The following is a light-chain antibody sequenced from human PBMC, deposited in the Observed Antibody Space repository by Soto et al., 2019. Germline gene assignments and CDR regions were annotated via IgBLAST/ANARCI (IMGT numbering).Light chain of an antibody. V-gene: IGLV2-14*01. J-gene: IGLJ1*01. CDR3: SSFSSSSTLV. CDR1: SSDVGGYNY. CDR2: DVS. Sequence: QSVLTQPASVSGSPGQSITLSCTGTSSDVGGYNYVSWYQQHPGKAPTLMIYDVSNRPSGVSSRFSGSKSGITASLTISGLQAEDEADYYCSSFSSSSTLVFGTGTKVTVL.